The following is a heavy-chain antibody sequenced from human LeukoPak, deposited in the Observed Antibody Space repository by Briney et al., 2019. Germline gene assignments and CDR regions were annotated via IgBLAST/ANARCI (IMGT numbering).Heavy chain of an antibody. D-gene: IGHD2-8*01. Sequence: SETLSLTCTVPDGSISNYFWSWIRQPPGKGLEWIGYIYYTGMTNSNPCLKSRVTISMDTSKNQFSLNLRSVTAADTAIYYCARHGRMVIMSKFSTGIDQWGQGTLVTVSS. CDR2: IYYTGMT. CDR3: ARHGRMVIMSKFSTGIDQ. CDR1: DGSISNYF. J-gene: IGHJ4*02. V-gene: IGHV4-59*08.